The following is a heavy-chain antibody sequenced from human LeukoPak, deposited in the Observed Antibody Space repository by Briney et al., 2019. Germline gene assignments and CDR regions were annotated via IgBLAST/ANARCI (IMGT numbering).Heavy chain of an antibody. CDR3: ARSRWGDY. CDR2: IYSGGST. D-gene: IGHD3-10*01. Sequence: GGSLRLSCAASGFTVRSNYMSWVRQAPGKGLEWVSIIYSGGSTYYADSVKGRFTISRDNSKNTLYLQMNSLRVEDTAVYYCARSRWGDYWGQGTLVTVSS. J-gene: IGHJ4*02. CDR1: GFTVRSNY. V-gene: IGHV3-53*01.